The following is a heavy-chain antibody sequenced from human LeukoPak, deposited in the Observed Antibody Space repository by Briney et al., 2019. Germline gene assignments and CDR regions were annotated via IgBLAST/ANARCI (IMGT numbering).Heavy chain of an antibody. D-gene: IGHD3-3*01. J-gene: IGHJ4*02. V-gene: IGHV4-38-2*02. CDR1: DYSISTDYY. CDR3: AQHGYDFWSGYYDY. Sequence: SETLSLTCTVSDYSISTDYYWGWIRQPPGKGLEWIGSINHSGSTYYNPSLKSRVTISVDTSKNQFSLKLSSVTAADTAVYYCAQHGYDFWSGYYDYWGQGTLVTVSS. CDR2: INHSGST.